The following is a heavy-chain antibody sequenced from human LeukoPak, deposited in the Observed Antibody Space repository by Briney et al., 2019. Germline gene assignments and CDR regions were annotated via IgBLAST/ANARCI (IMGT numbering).Heavy chain of an antibody. J-gene: IGHJ4*02. V-gene: IGHV4-31*03. D-gene: IGHD3-22*01. Sequence: SQTLSLTCTVSGGSISSGGYYWSWIRQHPGKGLEWIGYIYYSGSTYYNPSLKSRVTISVDTSKNQFSLKLSSVTAADTAVYYCARDSSGYIAGGIDYWGQGTLVTVSS. CDR2: IYYSGST. CDR1: GGSISSGGYY. CDR3: ARDSSGYIAGGIDY.